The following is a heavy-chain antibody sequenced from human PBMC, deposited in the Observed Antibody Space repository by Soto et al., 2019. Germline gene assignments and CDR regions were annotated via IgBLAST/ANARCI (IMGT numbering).Heavy chain of an antibody. CDR2: INSDGSST. CDR3: ARDLNTGWAPWFDH. CDR1: GFTFSSHW. Sequence: PGGSLRLSCAASGFTFSSHWMHWVRQAPGKGLVWVSRINSDGSSTSYADSVKGRFTISRDNAKNTLFLQMNSLRADDTAVYYCARDLNTGWAPWFDHWAQGTLVTVSS. J-gene: IGHJ5*02. D-gene: IGHD5-18*01. V-gene: IGHV3-74*01.